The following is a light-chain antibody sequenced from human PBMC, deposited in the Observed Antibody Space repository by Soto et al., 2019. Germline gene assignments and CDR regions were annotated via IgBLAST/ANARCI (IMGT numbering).Light chain of an antibody. CDR2: GAS. V-gene: IGKV3-15*01. Sequence: EVVMTQYPATQSVSLGERATLSCRASRSVSSNLAWYQQKPGQAPRLLMYGASTRATGIPARFSGSGSGTEFTLTISSLQSEDFAVYYCQQYNNWPPYTFGQGTKVDIK. J-gene: IGKJ2*01. CDR1: RSVSSN. CDR3: QQYNNWPPYT.